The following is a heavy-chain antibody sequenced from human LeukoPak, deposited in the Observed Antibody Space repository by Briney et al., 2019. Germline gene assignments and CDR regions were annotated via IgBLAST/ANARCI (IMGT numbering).Heavy chain of an antibody. J-gene: IGHJ6*04. Sequence: GGSLRLSCAASGFTFSSYWMHWVRQAPGKGLVWVSRINSDGSSTSYADSVKGRFTISRDNAKNTLYLQMNSLRAEDTAVYYCARRGFGGVIVPFSMDGWGKGTTVTVSS. CDR2: INSDGSST. CDR1: GFTFSSYW. V-gene: IGHV3-74*01. CDR3: ARRGFGGVIVPFSMDG. D-gene: IGHD3-16*02.